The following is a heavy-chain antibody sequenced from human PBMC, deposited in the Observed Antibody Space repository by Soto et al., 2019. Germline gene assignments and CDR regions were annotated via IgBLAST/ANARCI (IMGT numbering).Heavy chain of an antibody. CDR2: ISGSGGST. CDR1: GFTFSSYA. J-gene: IGHJ4*02. Sequence: PGGSLRLSCAASGFTFSSYAMSWVRQAPGKGLEWVSAISGSGGSTYYADSVKGRFTISRDNSKNTLYLQMNSLRAEDTAVYYCAKARQYSSSWYGNYFDYWGQGTLVTVSS. CDR3: AKARQYSSSWYGNYFDY. D-gene: IGHD6-13*01. V-gene: IGHV3-23*01.